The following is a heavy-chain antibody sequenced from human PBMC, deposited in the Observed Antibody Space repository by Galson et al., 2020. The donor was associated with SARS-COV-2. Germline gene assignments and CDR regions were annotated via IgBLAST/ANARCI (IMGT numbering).Heavy chain of an antibody. J-gene: IGHJ6*03. Sequence: SETLSLTCTVSGGSMSSYYWSWIRQPAGKGLEWIGRIYTSGSTYYNPSLKSRVTMSVDTPKNQFSLKLTSVTAADSAVYYCARVSVAVAPLGYYYFMDVWGKGTTVTISS. D-gene: IGHD6-19*01. CDR2: IYTSGST. V-gene: IGHV4-4*07. CDR3: ARVSVAVAPLGYYYFMDV. CDR1: GGSMSSYY.